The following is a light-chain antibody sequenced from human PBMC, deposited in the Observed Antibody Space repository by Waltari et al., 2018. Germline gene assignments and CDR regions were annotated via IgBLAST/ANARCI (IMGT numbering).Light chain of an antibody. CDR2: DVS. V-gene: IGKV1-33*01. CDR3: QQYDSLTLLT. J-gene: IGKJ5*01. Sequence: DIVMTQSPSSLSASVGEKVTITCRASQDISNHLSWFQQKPGKAPKLLIYDVSKLETGVASRFSGGGSRADFTLIINDVQPEDVATYYCQQYDSLTLLTFGQGTRLE. CDR1: QDISNH.